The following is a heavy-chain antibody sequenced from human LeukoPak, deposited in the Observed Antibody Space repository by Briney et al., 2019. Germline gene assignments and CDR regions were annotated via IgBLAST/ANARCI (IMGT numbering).Heavy chain of an antibody. CDR3: ARGYGSGSLLDY. Sequence: EASVKVSCKASVYTFTGYYMHSVRQAPGQGLEWMGWINPNSGGTNYAQKFQGRVTMTRDTSISTAYMELSRLRSDDTAVYYCARGYGSGSLLDYWGQGTLVTVSS. CDR2: INPNSGGT. CDR1: VYTFTGYY. D-gene: IGHD3-10*01. J-gene: IGHJ4*02. V-gene: IGHV1-2*02.